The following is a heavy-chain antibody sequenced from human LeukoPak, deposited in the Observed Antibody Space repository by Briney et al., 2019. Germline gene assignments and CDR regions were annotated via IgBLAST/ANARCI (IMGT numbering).Heavy chain of an antibody. V-gene: IGHV4-30-4*01. CDR2: IYYSGGT. D-gene: IGHD3-22*01. J-gene: IGHJ4*02. Sequence: SQTLSLTCTVSGGSISSGNYYWGWVRQPPGKGLEWIGSIYYSGGTYYNTSLNSRVTISVDTSKNQFSLNLSSVPAADTAMYYCAGYNYYDTSGYYRFDYWGQGTLVTVSS. CDR1: GGSISSGNYY. CDR3: AGYNYYDTSGYYRFDY.